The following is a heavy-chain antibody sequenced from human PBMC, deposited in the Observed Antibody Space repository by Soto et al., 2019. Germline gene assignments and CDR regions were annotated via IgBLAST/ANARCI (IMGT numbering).Heavy chain of an antibody. Sequence: LSLTCGVSGYAISNGDYWGWIRQAPGKGLEWIGSVYYSGSTHYEPSLRGRIAISVDTLKNQFSLRLTSVTAADTAMYFCARNISTYFDSWGQGIPVTVSS. CDR1: GYAISNGDY. CDR3: ARNISTYFDS. CDR2: VYYSGST. J-gene: IGHJ4*02. D-gene: IGHD3-9*01. V-gene: IGHV4-38-2*01.